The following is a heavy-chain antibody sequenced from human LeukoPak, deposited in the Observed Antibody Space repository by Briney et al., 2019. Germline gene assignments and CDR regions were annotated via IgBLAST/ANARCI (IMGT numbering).Heavy chain of an antibody. CDR2: ISPYNDNT. CDR3: ARGGDDSSGYYYPPDFDY. V-gene: IGHV1-18*01. J-gene: IGHJ4*02. CDR1: GYTFTIYG. D-gene: IGHD3-22*01. Sequence: GASVKVSCKASGYTFTIYGISWVRQAPGQGLEWMGWISPYNDNTNYAQKLQGRVTMTTDASTSTAYMEQRSLRSDDTAVYYCARGGDDSSGYYYPPDFDYWGQGTLVTVSS.